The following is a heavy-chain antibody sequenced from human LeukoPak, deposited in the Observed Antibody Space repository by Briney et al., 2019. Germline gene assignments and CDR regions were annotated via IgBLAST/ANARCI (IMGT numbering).Heavy chain of an antibody. Sequence: GGSLRLSCAASGFTFSSFWMHWVRQAPGKGLVWVSRINSVGSSTSYADSVKGRFTISRDNSKNTLYLQMNSLRLDDTAVYYCASPSPGGGAAGLFDYWGQGALVTVSS. CDR2: INSVGSST. CDR1: GFTFSSFW. J-gene: IGHJ4*02. CDR3: ASPSPGGGAAGLFDY. D-gene: IGHD6-13*01. V-gene: IGHV3-74*01.